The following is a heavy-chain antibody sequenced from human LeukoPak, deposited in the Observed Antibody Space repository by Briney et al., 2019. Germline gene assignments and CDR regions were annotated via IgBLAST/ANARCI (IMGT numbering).Heavy chain of an antibody. Sequence: KPSETLSLTCNVSGGSISSSKKYWGWIRQPPGKGPEWIGSIYYSGSTYYNPSLKSRVTISVDTSKNQFSLKLSSVTAADTAVYYCARQGSIWWYAWYFDLWGRGTLVTVSS. CDR1: GGSISSSKKY. CDR3: ARQGSIWWYAWYFDL. V-gene: IGHV4-39*01. J-gene: IGHJ2*01. CDR2: IYYSGST. D-gene: IGHD2-15*01.